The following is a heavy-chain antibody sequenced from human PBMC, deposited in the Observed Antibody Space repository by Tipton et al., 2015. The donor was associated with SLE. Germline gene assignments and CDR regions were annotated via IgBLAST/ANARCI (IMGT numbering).Heavy chain of an antibody. V-gene: IGHV4-61*03. Sequence: TLSLTCTVSGDSVSSGGYYWSWIRQPPGKGLEWIGYVYYTETSTYNPSLNSRVAISLDTSNNHFSLRLSSVTAADTAVYYCARGRGYSYGIDYWGQGILVTVSS. J-gene: IGHJ4*02. CDR3: ARGRGYSYGIDY. D-gene: IGHD5-18*01. CDR2: VYYTETS. CDR1: GDSVSSGGYY.